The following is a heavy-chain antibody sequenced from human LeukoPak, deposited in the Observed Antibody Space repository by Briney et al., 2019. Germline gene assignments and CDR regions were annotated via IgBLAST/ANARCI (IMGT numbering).Heavy chain of an antibody. CDR1: GYTFTSYG. J-gene: IGHJ4*02. D-gene: IGHD4-17*01. CDR2: SSVYNGDT. Sequence: ASVKVSCKASGYTFTSYGICWVRQAPGQRLEWIGWSSVYNGDTNYAQKFQGRVTMTTDTSTSTAYMDLRSLTSDDTAVYYCARSQGATVTTDFDYWGQGTLVTVSS. CDR3: ARSQGATVTTDFDY. V-gene: IGHV1-18*01.